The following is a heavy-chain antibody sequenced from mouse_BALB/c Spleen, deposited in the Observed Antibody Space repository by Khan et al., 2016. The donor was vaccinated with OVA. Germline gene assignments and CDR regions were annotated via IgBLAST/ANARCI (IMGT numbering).Heavy chain of an antibody. V-gene: IGHV5-6*01. Sequence: EVELVESGGDLVKPGGSLKLSCAASGFTFSSYSMSWVRQTPDKRLEWVATISSGGDYTYYPDNVKGRFTISRDNAKNTLYLQMSSLKSKDTAMYYCASHLTGSFAYWGQGTLVTVSA. CDR2: ISSGGDYT. J-gene: IGHJ3*01. D-gene: IGHD4-1*01. CDR1: GFTFSSYS. CDR3: ASHLTGSFAY.